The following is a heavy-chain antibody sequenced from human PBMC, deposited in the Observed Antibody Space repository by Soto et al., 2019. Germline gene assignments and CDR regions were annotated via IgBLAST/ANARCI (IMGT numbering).Heavy chain of an antibody. V-gene: IGHV4-30-4*01. CDR1: GASVAGGSYY. CDR3: ARDTYSGYDFGL. Sequence: SETLSLTCSVSGASVAGGSYYWSWVRQPPGKGLEWIGYIPSRGRPFYNPSLTSRGTISADTSKNQLSLQLTSVAAADTAVYYCARDTYSGYDFGLWGQGTQVT. J-gene: IGHJ5*02. CDR2: IPSRGRP. D-gene: IGHD5-12*01.